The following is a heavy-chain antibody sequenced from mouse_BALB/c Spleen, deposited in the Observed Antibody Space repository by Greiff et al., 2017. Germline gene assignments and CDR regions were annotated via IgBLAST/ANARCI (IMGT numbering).Heavy chain of an antibody. CDR2: ISSGGSYT. CDR3: ARGGNYEAWFAY. Sequence: EVKVVESGGGLVKPGGSLKLSCAASGFAFSSYDMSWVRQTPEKRLEWVATISSGGSYTYYPDSVKGRFTISRDNAKNTLYLQMSSLKSEDTAMYYCARGGNYEAWFAYWGQGTLVTVSA. CDR1: GFAFSSYD. D-gene: IGHD2-1*01. J-gene: IGHJ3*01. V-gene: IGHV5-6*03.